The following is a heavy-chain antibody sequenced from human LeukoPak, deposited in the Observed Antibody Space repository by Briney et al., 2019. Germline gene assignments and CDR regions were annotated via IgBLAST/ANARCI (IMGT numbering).Heavy chain of an antibody. D-gene: IGHD2-2*02. CDR2: MNPNSGKI. Sequence: ASVKASCKASGYTFTSYDINWVRQATGPGLECIVWMNPNSGKIGYAQKFQGRVTMTRHTSKSTAHRELTSLRSEDTAHYHCARGKCTSSYTDANVWFDPWGQGTLVTVSS. CDR3: ARGKCTSSYTDANVWFDP. V-gene: IGHV1-8*01. J-gene: IGHJ5*02. CDR1: GYTFTSYD.